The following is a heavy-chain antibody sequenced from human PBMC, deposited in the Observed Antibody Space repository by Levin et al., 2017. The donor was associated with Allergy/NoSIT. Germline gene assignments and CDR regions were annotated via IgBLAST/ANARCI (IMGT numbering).Heavy chain of an antibody. CDR1: GFTVSSNY. CDR2: IYSDGRT. CDR3: ARDQFLYGSASGGWFDP. Sequence: GGSLRLSCAASGFTVSSNYMNWVRQAPGKGLEWVSVIYSDGRTFYADSVKGRVTISRDNSKNTLYLQMNSLRAEDTAMYYCARDQFLYGSASGGWFDPWGQGTLVTVSS. J-gene: IGHJ5*02. V-gene: IGHV3-53*01. D-gene: IGHD3-16*01.